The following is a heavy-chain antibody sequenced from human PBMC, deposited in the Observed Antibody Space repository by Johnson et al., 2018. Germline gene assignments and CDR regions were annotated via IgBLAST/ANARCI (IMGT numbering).Heavy chain of an antibody. J-gene: IGHJ4*02. Sequence: VQLVQSGGGLAQPGESLRLSCAASGFTFNNYAMSWVRQTPGKGLEWVSAISGSSRSTYYADSVKGRFTISRDNSKNTLFLQINSLRAEDTALYYCVKNIIALVRGVLHYWGQGSLVTVSS. CDR3: VKNIIALVRGVLHY. CDR2: ISGSSRST. D-gene: IGHD3-10*01. CDR1: GFTFNNYA. V-gene: IGHV3-23*04.